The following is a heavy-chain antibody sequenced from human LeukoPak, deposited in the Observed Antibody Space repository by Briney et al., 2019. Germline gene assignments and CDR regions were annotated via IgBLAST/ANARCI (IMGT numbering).Heavy chain of an antibody. CDR2: IKQDGSER. Sequence: GGSLRLSCAASGFTFSSYGMHWVRQAPGKGLEWVANIKQDGSERNYVDPVKGRFTISRDNAKNSLYLQMNSLRAEDTAVYYCARENSLVVLTALLDYWGQGTLVTVSS. J-gene: IGHJ4*02. CDR3: ARENSLVVLTALLDY. D-gene: IGHD2-21*02. CDR1: GFTFSSYG. V-gene: IGHV3-7*01.